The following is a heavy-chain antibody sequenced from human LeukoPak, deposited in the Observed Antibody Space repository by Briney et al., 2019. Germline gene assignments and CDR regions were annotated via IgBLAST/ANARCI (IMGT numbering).Heavy chain of an antibody. CDR2: IYYSGST. D-gene: IGHD2-8*02. CDR3: ARLPTDLLAFDY. Sequence: SETLSLTCSVSGGSISSRSRYWGWIRQPPGKGLEWIGSIYYSGSTYYAPSLKSRVTISVDTSKNQFSLNLSSVTAADTAVYYCARLPTDLLAFDYWGQGTLVTVSS. J-gene: IGHJ4*02. CDR1: GGSISSRSRY. V-gene: IGHV4-39*01.